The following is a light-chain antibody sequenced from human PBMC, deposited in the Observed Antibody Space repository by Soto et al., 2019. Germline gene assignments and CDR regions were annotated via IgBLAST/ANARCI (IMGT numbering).Light chain of an antibody. J-gene: IGKJ4*01. CDR1: QDITNY. V-gene: IGKV1-33*01. CDR2: DAS. CDR3: QQYGNLPLT. Sequence: DIQMTQSPSSLSASVRDSVTITCQATQDITNYLNWYQQKPGKAPKLLIYDASNLATGVPSRFSGSGSGTDFSFTISSLQPEDLATYYCQQYGNLPLTFGGGTKVEIK.